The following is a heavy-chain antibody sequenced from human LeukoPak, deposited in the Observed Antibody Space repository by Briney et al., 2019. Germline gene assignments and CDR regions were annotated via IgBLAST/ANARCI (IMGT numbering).Heavy chain of an antibody. D-gene: IGHD6-19*01. J-gene: IGHJ4*02. CDR2: ISSSSSTI. V-gene: IGHV3-48*01. Sequence: GGSLRLSCAASGFTFSNYNMNWVRQAPGKGLEWVSYISSSSSTIYYADSVKGRFTISRDNAKNSLYLQINSLRAEDTAVYYCARIRIAVPGTFDYWGQGTLVTVSS. CDR1: GFTFSNYN. CDR3: ARIRIAVPGTFDY.